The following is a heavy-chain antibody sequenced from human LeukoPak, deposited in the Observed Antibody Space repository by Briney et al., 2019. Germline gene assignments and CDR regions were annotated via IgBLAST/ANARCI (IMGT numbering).Heavy chain of an antibody. CDR1: GGSISSYY. Sequence: SETLSLTCTVSGGSISSYYWSWIRHPPGKGLEWIGYIYYSGSTNYNPSLKSRVTISVDTSKNQFSLKLRSVTAADTAVYYCARGSTMVRGDWGQGTLVTVSS. CDR3: ARGSTMVRGD. CDR2: IYYSGST. V-gene: IGHV4-59*01. J-gene: IGHJ4*02. D-gene: IGHD3-10*01.